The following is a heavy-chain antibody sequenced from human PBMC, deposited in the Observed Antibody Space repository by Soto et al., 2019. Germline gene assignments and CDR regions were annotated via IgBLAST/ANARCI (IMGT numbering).Heavy chain of an antibody. CDR3: ARHGEYDILTGYYDNWFDP. Sequence: PGESLKISCKGSGYSFTSYWIGWVRQMPGKGLEWMGIIYPGDSDTRYSPSFQGQVTISADKSISTAYLQWSSLKASDTAMYYCARHGEYDILTGYYDNWFDPWGQGTLVTVSS. D-gene: IGHD3-9*01. V-gene: IGHV5-51*01. CDR1: GYSFTSYW. CDR2: IYPGDSDT. J-gene: IGHJ5*02.